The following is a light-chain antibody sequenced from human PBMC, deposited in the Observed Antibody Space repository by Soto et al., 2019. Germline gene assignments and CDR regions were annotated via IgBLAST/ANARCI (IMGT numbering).Light chain of an antibody. V-gene: IGLV2-8*01. J-gene: IGLJ1*01. CDR3: SSYAGNNKV. Sequence: PGPPRTACWSPGQAVGISCTGTSSAVGSYNYVAWYQRDPWKAPMLMFYGVNRRPSGFPERWSGSKSANTASLTVSALQAEDEAHNHCSSYAGNNKVFGTGTKVTVL. CDR2: GVN. CDR1: SSAVGSYNY.